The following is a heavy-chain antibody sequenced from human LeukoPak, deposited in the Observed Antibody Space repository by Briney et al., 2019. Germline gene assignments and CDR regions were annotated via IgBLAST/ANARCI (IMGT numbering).Heavy chain of an antibody. Sequence: GGSLRLSCAASGFTFSSYAMSWVRQAPGKGLEWVAVISYDGSNKYYADSVKGRFTISRDNSKNTLYLQMNSLRAEDTAVYYCAKDRRGDYAAYFDYWGQGTLVTVSS. V-gene: IGHV3-30*18. D-gene: IGHD4-17*01. CDR3: AKDRRGDYAAYFDY. CDR1: GFTFSSYA. J-gene: IGHJ4*02. CDR2: ISYDGSNK.